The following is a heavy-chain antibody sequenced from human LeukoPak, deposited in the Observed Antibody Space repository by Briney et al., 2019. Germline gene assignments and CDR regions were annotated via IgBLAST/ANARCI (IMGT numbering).Heavy chain of an antibody. Sequence: GGSLRLSCAASGFTFSRYNMNWVRQAPGKGLEWVSSISRTGNYIYYADSVKGRFTISRDNAQNSLFLQMNSLRVEDTAVYYCARRSYYYDSSGYYSEYFQHWGQGTLVTVSS. CDR3: ARRSYYYDSSGYYSEYFQH. D-gene: IGHD3-22*01. J-gene: IGHJ1*01. CDR2: ISRTGNYI. CDR1: GFTFSRYN. V-gene: IGHV3-21*04.